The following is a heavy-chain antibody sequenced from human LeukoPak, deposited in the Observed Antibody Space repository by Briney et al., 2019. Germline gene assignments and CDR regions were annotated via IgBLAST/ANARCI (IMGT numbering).Heavy chain of an antibody. D-gene: IGHD3-10*01. J-gene: IGHJ4*02. V-gene: IGHV1-46*01. Sequence: VASVTVSCKASGYIFTSYYMHWVRQAPGQGLEWMGIINPYGGSTSYAQKLQGRVTVTGDTSTSTVYMELSGLRSEDAAVYYCARTMVRGVNHYFDYWGQGTLVTVSS. CDR2: INPYGGST. CDR1: GYIFTSYY. CDR3: ARTMVRGVNHYFDY.